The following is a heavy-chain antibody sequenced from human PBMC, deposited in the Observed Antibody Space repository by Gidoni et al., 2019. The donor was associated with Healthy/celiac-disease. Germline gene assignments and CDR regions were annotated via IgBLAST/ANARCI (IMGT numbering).Heavy chain of an antibody. CDR3: AKDWGHDYGDYGGRWDWFDP. CDR1: GFPFSSYA. D-gene: IGHD4-17*01. J-gene: IGHJ5*02. Sequence: EVQLLESGGGLVQPGGSLRLSCAASGFPFSSYAMSWVRQAPGKGLEGVSAISGSGGSTYYADSVKGRFTISRDNSKNTLYLQMNSLRAEDTAVYYCAKDWGHDYGDYGGRWDWFDPWGQGTLVTVSS. CDR2: ISGSGGST. V-gene: IGHV3-23*01.